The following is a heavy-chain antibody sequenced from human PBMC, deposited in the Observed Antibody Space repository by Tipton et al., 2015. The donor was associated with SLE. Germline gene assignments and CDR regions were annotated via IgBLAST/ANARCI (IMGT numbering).Heavy chain of an antibody. Sequence: TLSLTCTVFGGSISSYYWSWIRQPAGKGLEWIGQIHSSGSTSYNPSLKSRVTMSVDTSKNHFSLKLSSVTAADTAVYYCARHDTNYGRNWFDPWGQGTLVTVSS. CDR1: GGSISSYY. CDR2: IHSSGST. V-gene: IGHV4-4*07. J-gene: IGHJ5*02. D-gene: IGHD2-8*01. CDR3: ARHDTNYGRNWFDP.